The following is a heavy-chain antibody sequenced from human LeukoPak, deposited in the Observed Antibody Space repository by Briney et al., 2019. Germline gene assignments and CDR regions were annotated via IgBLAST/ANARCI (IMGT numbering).Heavy chain of an antibody. D-gene: IGHD3-3*01. CDR2: FDPEDGET. J-gene: IGHJ4*02. CDR1: GYTLTELS. V-gene: IGHV1-24*01. CDR3: ATTSPHPYYDFWSGYYRFDY. Sequence: ASVKVSCKVSGYTLTELSMHWVRRAPGKGLEWMGGFDPEDGETIYAQKFQGRVTMTEDTSTDTAYMELSSLRSEDTAVYYCATTSPHPYYDFWSGYYRFDYWGQGTLVTVSS.